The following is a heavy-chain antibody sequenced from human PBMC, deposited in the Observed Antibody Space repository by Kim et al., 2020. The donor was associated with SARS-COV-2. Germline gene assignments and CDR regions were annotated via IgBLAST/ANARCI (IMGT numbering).Heavy chain of an antibody. J-gene: IGHJ4*02. D-gene: IGHD2-15*01. Sequence: ADSVKGRFTISRDNSKNTLYLQMNSLRAEDTAVYYCARAEIVVVAAAFDYWGQGTLVTVSS. CDR3: ARAEIVVVAAAFDY. V-gene: IGHV3-33*01.